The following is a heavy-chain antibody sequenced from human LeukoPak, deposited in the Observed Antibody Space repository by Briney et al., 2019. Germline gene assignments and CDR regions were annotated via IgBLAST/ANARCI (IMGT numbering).Heavy chain of an antibody. Sequence: GGSLRLSCAASGFTFDDYAMHWVRQAPGKGLEWVSGISWNSGSIGYADSVKGRFTISRDNAKNSLYLQMNSLRAEDTALYYCAKGNQDSSSWYVPTPNYYYGMDVWGQGTTVTVSS. CDR1: GFTFDDYA. CDR2: ISWNSGSI. J-gene: IGHJ6*02. V-gene: IGHV3-9*01. CDR3: AKGNQDSSSWYVPTPNYYYGMDV. D-gene: IGHD6-13*01.